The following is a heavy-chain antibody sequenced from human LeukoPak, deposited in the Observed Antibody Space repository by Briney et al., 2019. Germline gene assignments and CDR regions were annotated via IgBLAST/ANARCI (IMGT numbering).Heavy chain of an antibody. V-gene: IGHV3-9*01. J-gene: IGHJ4*02. Sequence: GGSLRLSCAASGFTFDDYAMHWVRQAPGKGLEWVSGISWNSGSIGYADSVKGRFTISRDNAKNSLYLQMNSLRAEDTALYYCAKGSSGYSLGYWGQGTLVTVSS. CDR2: ISWNSGSI. CDR1: GFTFDDYA. D-gene: IGHD3-22*01. CDR3: AKGSSGYSLGY.